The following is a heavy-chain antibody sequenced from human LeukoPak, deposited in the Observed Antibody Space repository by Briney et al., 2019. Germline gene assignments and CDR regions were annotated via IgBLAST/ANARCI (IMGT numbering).Heavy chain of an antibody. CDR1: GYTFTVYY. D-gene: IGHD2-2*01. Sequence: GASVKVSCKASGYTFTVYYMHWVRQAPGQGLEWMGRINPNSGGTNYAQKFQGRVTMTRDTSINTAYMELSGLRSDDTAVYYCARVGPPDASGMDVWGQGTTVTVSS. V-gene: IGHV1-2*06. CDR3: ARVGPPDASGMDV. J-gene: IGHJ6*02. CDR2: INPNSGGT.